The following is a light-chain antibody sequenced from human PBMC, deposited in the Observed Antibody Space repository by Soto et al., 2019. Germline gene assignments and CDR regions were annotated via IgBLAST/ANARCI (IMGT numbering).Light chain of an antibody. CDR3: QHYNSYSEA. CDR1: QTISSW. V-gene: IGKV1-5*03. J-gene: IGKJ5*01. CDR2: KAS. Sequence: IQLTQPAATLSGAIGDGVTITCRASQTISSWLAWYQQKPGKAPKLLIYKASTLKSGVPSRFSGSGSGTEFTLTISSLQPDDFATYYCQHYNSYSEAFGQGTRLEIK.